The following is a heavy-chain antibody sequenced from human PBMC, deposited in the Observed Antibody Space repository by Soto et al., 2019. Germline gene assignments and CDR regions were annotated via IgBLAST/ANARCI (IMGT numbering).Heavy chain of an antibody. D-gene: IGHD1-1*01. V-gene: IGHV1-24*01. Sequence: ASVKVSCKVSGYTLTELSMHWVRQAPGKGLEWMGGFDPEDGETIYAQKFQGRVTMTEDTSTDTAYMELSSLRAEDTAVYYCAKSLDINWKNWFDPWGQGTLVTVSS. J-gene: IGHJ5*02. CDR3: AKSLDINWKNWFDP. CDR1: GYTLTELS. CDR2: FDPEDGET.